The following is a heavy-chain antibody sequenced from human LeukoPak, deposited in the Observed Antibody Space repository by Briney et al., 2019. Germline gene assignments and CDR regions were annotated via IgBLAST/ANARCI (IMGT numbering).Heavy chain of an antibody. CDR2: ISSSSMTT. CDR3: ARDISGYPY. Sequence: GGSLRLSCAVSGFTFSGHDMNWVRQAPGKGLEWLSYISSSSMTTEYADSVKGRFTISRDNARSSLYLQMDSLRGEDTAVYYCARDISGYPYWGQGTLVTVSP. V-gene: IGHV3-48*01. D-gene: IGHD5-12*01. CDR1: GFTFSGHD. J-gene: IGHJ4*02.